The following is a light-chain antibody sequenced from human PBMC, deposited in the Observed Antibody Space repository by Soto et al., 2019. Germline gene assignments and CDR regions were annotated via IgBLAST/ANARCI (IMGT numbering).Light chain of an antibody. CDR3: QKYGGSPRT. V-gene: IGKV3-20*01. Sequence: EIVLTQSPGTLSLSPGERATLSCRASERLSSVYLAWYQQRPGQPPRLLIYGASNRATGIPDRFSGSGSGTDFPLIINRLEPEDVAIYYCQKYGGSPRTFGQGTKVDI. CDR1: ERLSSVY. J-gene: IGKJ1*01. CDR2: GAS.